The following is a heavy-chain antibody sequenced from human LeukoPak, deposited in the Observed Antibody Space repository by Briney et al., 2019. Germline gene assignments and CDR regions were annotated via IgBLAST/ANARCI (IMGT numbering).Heavy chain of an antibody. J-gene: IGHJ5*02. CDR2: LNPNSGGT. D-gene: IGHD3-10*01. CDR1: GYTFTGYY. Sequence: ASVKVSCKASGYTFTGYYMHWVRQAPGQGLEWMGWLNPNSGGTNYAQKFQGRVTMTRDTSISTAYMELSRLRSDDTAVYYCARTRDYYGSGSYYWNWFDPWGQATLVTVSS. V-gene: IGHV1-2*02. CDR3: ARTRDYYGSGSYYWNWFDP.